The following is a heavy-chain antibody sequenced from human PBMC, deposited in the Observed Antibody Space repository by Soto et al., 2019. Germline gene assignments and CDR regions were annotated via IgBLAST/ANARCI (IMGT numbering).Heavy chain of an antibody. Sequence: SETLSLTCTVSGGSMISYYWTWIRQHPGIGLELIGYIYYCWSTFYNPSFKSRVTISLATSKNLFSLKLSSVTAADTAVYYCARVPDYWGQGTLVTVSS. J-gene: IGHJ4*02. D-gene: IGHD3-10*01. CDR2: IYYCWST. CDR1: GGSMISYY. V-gene: IGHV4-59*06. CDR3: ARVPDY.